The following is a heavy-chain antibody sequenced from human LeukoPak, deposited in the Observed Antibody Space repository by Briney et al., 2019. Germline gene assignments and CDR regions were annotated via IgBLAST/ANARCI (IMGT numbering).Heavy chain of an antibody. D-gene: IGHD2-2*01. CDR3: ARATYKGYCSSTSCPTSYYMDV. Sequence: ASVKVSCKASGYTFTSYDINWVRQATGQGLEWMGWMNPNSGNTGYAQKFQGRVTMTRNTSISTTYMELRRMRPEDAAVYYCARATYKGYCSSTSCPTSYYMDVWGKGTTVTISS. J-gene: IGHJ6*03. CDR2: MNPNSGNT. V-gene: IGHV1-8*01. CDR1: GYTFTSYD.